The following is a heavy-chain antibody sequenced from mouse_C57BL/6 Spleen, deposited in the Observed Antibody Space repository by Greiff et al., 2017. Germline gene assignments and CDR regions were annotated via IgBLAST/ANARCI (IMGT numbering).Heavy chain of an antibody. D-gene: IGHD1-1*01. Sequence: VQVVESGPGLVQPSQSLSITCTASGFSLTSYGVHWVRQSPGKGLEWLGVIWSGGSTDSNEAFMSRLSTTTDNSKSQVFFKMSSLQADDTAIYYCAKGEDSGSSSYYFDYWGQGTTLTVSS. V-gene: IGHV2-5*01. CDR2: IWSGGST. CDR1: GFSLTSYG. CDR3: AKGEDSGSSSYYFDY. J-gene: IGHJ2*01.